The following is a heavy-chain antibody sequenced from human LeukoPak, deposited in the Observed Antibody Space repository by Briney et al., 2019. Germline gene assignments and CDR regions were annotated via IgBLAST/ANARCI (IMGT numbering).Heavy chain of an antibody. V-gene: IGHV3-30*02. CDR1: GFNFNNYD. CDR3: AREAPICRNADCRTGFDY. Sequence: PGGSLTLSCVASGFNFNNYDLHWVRQAPGKGLEWVAFIKFHGHETFYADSVEGRFTFCRDSSRNTVYLQMNSLRSEDTAVYYCAREAPICRNADCRTGFDYWGQGTLVDVSS. CDR2: IKFHGHET. D-gene: IGHD1-1*01. J-gene: IGHJ4*02.